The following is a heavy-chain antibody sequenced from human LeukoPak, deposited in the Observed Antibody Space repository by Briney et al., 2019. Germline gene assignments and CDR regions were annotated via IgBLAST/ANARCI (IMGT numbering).Heavy chain of an antibody. CDR1: GGSISTYY. CDR3: ARSGTTYYYGSGLFF. Sequence: SETLSLTCTVSGGSISTYYWSWIRQPPGKGLEWIGYIYYSGSTNYNPSLKSRVTISVDTSKNQFSLKLSSVTAADTAVYYCARSGTTYYYGSGLFFWGQGTLVTVSS. J-gene: IGHJ4*02. CDR2: IYYSGST. V-gene: IGHV4-59*01. D-gene: IGHD3-10*01.